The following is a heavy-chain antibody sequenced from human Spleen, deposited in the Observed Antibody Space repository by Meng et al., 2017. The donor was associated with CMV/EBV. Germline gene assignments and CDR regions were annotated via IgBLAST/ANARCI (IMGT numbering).Heavy chain of an antibody. CDR2: IYYSGST. J-gene: IGHJ6*02. Sequence: SETLSLTCTVSGGSISSYYWSWIRQPPGKGLEWIGYIYYSGSTNYNPSLKSRVTISVDTSKNQFSLKLSSVTAADTAVYYCARESRGYSYGAYYYYGMDVWGQGTTVTVS. CDR3: ARESRGYSYGAYYYYGMDV. V-gene: IGHV4-59*01. D-gene: IGHD5-18*01. CDR1: GGSISSYY.